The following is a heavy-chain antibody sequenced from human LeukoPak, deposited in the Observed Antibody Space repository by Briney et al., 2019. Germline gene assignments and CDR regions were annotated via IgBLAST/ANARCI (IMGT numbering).Heavy chain of an antibody. CDR3: AREEAIGSSTSYYMDV. Sequence: PSETLSLTCAVYGGSFSGYYWSWIRQPPGKGLEWIGEINHSGRANYNPSLKSRVTISVDTSKNQFSLKLSSVTAADTAVYYCAREEAIGSSTSYYMDVWGKGTTVTVSS. CDR2: INHSGRA. V-gene: IGHV4-34*01. D-gene: IGHD2-2*01. CDR1: GGSFSGYY. J-gene: IGHJ6*03.